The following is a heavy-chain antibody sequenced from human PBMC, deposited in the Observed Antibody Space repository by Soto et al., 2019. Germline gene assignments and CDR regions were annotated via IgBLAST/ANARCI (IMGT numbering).Heavy chain of an antibody. J-gene: IGHJ6*02. D-gene: IGHD3-10*01. V-gene: IGHV3-48*02. Sequence: EGQLVESGGGLVQPGESLRLSCAASGFTFTGYGMNWVRQAPGKGLEWISSIGRSSDSIYYADSVKGRFTISRDNAKDSLYLQMNSLRDEDTALYYCARVRVTPLYGMDVWGQGTTVTVSS. CDR2: IGRSSDSI. CDR1: GFTFTGYG. CDR3: ARVRVTPLYGMDV.